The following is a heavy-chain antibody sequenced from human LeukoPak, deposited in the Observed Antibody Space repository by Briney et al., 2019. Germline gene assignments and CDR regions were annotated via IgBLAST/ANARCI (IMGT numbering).Heavy chain of an antibody. Sequence: SETLSLTCTVSGGSISSYYWSWIRQPPGKGLEWIGYIYYSGSTNYNPSLKSRVTISVDTSKNQFSLKLSSATAADTAVYYCARGGVGATPNNWFDPWGQGTLVTVSS. CDR2: IYYSGST. D-gene: IGHD1-26*01. CDR1: GGSISSYY. V-gene: IGHV4-59*01. CDR3: ARGGVGATPNNWFDP. J-gene: IGHJ5*02.